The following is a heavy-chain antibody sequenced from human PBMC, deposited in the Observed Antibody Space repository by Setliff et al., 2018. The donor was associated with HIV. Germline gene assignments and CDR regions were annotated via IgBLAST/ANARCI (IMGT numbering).Heavy chain of an antibody. J-gene: IGHJ4*02. CDR1: GGSINSYY. CDR2: IYSSGTT. CDR3: ARGKGRFVY. Sequence: SETLSLTCAVSGGSINSYYWSWIRQPPGKGLEWIGYIYSSGTTNYNPSLRSRVTISVDTSKNQFSLKLSSVTAADTAVYYCARGKGRFVYWGQGTLVTVSS. V-gene: IGHV4-59*12.